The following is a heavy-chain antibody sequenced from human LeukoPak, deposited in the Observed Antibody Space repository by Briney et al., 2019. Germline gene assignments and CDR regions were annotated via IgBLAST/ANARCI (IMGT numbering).Heavy chain of an antibody. CDR1: GFTFDTYA. V-gene: IGHV3-30*15. CDR2: ISHDGDNA. D-gene: IGHD3-3*01. CDR3: ARDFFPHGSDGPFGSFGF. J-gene: IGHJ1*01. Sequence: PGGSLRLSCAASGFTFDTYAVHWVRQAPGKGLEWVAFISHDGDNAFYADSVNGRLTISRDNSRNTVFLQMGSLRPDDTALYYCARDFFPHGSDGPFGSFGFWGQGSLVTVSS.